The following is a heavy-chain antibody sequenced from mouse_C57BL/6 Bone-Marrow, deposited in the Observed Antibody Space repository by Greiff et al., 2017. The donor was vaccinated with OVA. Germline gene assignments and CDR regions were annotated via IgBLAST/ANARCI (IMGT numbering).Heavy chain of an antibody. J-gene: IGHJ1*03. CDR1: GFNIKNTY. CDR2: IDPANGNT. CDR3: ARSGYYYGSSPDYFDV. Sequence: VQLKESVAELVRPGASVKLSCTASGFNIKNTYMHWVKQRPEQGLEWIGRIDPANGNTKYAPKFQGKATITADTSSNTAYLQLSSLTSEDTAIYYCARSGYYYGSSPDYFDVWGTGTTVTVSS. V-gene: IGHV14-3*01. D-gene: IGHD1-1*01.